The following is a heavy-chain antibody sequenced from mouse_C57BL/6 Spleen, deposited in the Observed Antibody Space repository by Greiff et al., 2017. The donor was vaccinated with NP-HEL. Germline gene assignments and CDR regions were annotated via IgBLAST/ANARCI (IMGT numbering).Heavy chain of an antibody. CDR1: GYTFTSYW. V-gene: IGHV1-64*01. CDR2: IHPNSGST. D-gene: IGHD2-4*01. CDR3: ARWDYDEVDYAMDY. J-gene: IGHJ4*01. Sequence: VQLQQPGAELVKPGASVKLSCKASGYTFTSYWMHWVKQRPGQGLEWIGMIHPNSGSTNYNEKFKSKATLTVDKSSSTAYMQLSSLTSEDSAVYYGARWDYDEVDYAMDYWGQGTSVTVAS.